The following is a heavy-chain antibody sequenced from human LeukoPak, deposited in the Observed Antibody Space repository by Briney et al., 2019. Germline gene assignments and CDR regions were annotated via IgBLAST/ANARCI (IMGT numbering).Heavy chain of an antibody. D-gene: IGHD5-24*01. CDR1: GFTFGDYA. J-gene: IGHJ5*01. Sequence: PGRSLRVSCTASGFTFGDYAMSWFRQAPGKGLEWVGFIRSKAYGGTTEYAASLRGRITISRDGSKTIAYLQMSSLKTEDTAVYYCSRGRRSPDSWGQGTLVTVSS. V-gene: IGHV3-49*01. CDR2: IRSKAYGGTT. CDR3: SRGRRSPDS.